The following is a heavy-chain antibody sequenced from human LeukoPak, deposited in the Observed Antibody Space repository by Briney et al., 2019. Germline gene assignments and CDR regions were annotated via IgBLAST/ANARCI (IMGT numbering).Heavy chain of an antibody. D-gene: IGHD1-26*01. J-gene: IGHJ4*02. V-gene: IGHV1-18*01. CDR3: ARDWGIVGASNFDY. Sequence: ASVKVSCKASSYTFTRYGISWVRQAPGQGLEWMGWISGYNGNTNYAQKFQGRVSMTADTSTSTAYMELRSLRSDDTAVYYCARDWGIVGASNFDYWAREPWSPSPQ. CDR2: ISGYNGNT. CDR1: SYTFTRYG.